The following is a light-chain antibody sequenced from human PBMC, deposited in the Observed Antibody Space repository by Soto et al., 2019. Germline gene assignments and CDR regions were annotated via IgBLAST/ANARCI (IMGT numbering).Light chain of an antibody. CDR3: QQRSNWLFT. J-gene: IGKJ3*01. CDR2: NAS. Sequence: EIVLTQSPDTLSLSPRERVTLSCRASQSVSGYLAWYQQKPGQAPRLLIYNASNRATGIPARFSGSGSGTDFTLTISSLEPEDFAVYYCQQRSNWLFTFGPGTKVDIK. V-gene: IGKV3-11*01. CDR1: QSVSGY.